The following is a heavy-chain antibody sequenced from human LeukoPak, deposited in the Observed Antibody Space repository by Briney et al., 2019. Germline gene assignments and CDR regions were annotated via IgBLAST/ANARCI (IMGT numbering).Heavy chain of an antibody. CDR1: GFTFSSYG. CDR2: ISYDGSNK. V-gene: IGHV3-30*18. Sequence: GGSLRLSCAASGFTFSSYGMHWVRQAPGKGLEWVAVISYDGSNKYYADSVKGRFTISRDNSKNTLYLQMNSLRAEDTAVYYCAKDLGSARGIVDYWGKGTLVTVSS. CDR3: AKDLGSARGIVDY. D-gene: IGHD6-13*01. J-gene: IGHJ4*02.